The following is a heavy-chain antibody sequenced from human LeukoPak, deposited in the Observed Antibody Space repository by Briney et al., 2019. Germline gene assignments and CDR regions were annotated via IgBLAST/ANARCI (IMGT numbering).Heavy chain of an antibody. J-gene: IGHJ3*01. D-gene: IGHD1-26*01. CDR2: IIPIFGVR. V-gene: IGHV1-69*05. CDR3: SRGRVGGTAFDF. CDR1: GGNFSNCA. Sequence: ASVKVSCKASGGNFSNCAFNWVRQAPGQGLEWMGGIIPIFGVRNYAQKFQDRVTITTDESTSTAYMELNNLRSEDTALFYCSRGRVGGTAFDFWGQGTMVTVSS.